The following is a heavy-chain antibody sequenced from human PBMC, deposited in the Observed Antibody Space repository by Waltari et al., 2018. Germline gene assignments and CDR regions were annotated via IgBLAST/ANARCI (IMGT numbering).Heavy chain of an antibody. D-gene: IGHD4-17*01. V-gene: IGHV3-48*01. CDR1: GFTFSSSS. J-gene: IGHJ5*02. CDR2: ISSSSSTI. CDR3: ARDLLNAENGDYES. Sequence: EVQLVESGGGLVQPGGSLRLSCAASGFTFSSSSMNWVSQAPGKGLEWVSYISSSSSTIYYADSVKGRFTISRDNAKNSLYLQMNSLRAEDTAVYYCARDLLNAENGDYESWGQGTLVTVSS.